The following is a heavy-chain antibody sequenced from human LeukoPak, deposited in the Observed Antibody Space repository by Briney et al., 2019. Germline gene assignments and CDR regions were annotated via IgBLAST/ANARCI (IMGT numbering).Heavy chain of an antibody. CDR2: IYSGGST. Sequence: GGSLRLSCAASGFTVSSNYMSWVRQAPGKGLEWVSVIYSGGSTYYADSVKGRFTISRDNSKNTLYLQMNSLRAEDTAVYYCARAGQQLSPFQHWGQGTLVTVSS. V-gene: IGHV3-66*01. D-gene: IGHD6-13*01. CDR3: ARAGQQLSPFQH. CDR1: GFTVSSNY. J-gene: IGHJ1*01.